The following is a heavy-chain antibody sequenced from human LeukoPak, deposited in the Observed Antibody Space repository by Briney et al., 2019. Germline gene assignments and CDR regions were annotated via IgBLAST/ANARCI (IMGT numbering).Heavy chain of an antibody. J-gene: IGHJ4*02. D-gene: IGHD3-22*01. CDR1: GGSISSYY. V-gene: IGHV4-59*01. CDR2: IYYSGST. CDR3: ARAYYDSSGHPTYYFDY. Sequence: SETLSLTCTVSGGSISSYYGSWIRQPPGKGLEWIGYIYYSGSTNYNPSLKSRVTISVDTSKNQFSLKLSSVTAADTAVYYCARAYYDSSGHPTYYFDYWGQGTLVTVSS.